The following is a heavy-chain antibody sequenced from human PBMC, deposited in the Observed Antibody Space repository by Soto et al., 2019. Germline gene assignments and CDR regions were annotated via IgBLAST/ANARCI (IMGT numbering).Heavy chain of an antibody. D-gene: IGHD6-13*01. CDR3: AKEGGYSSSLYYYFYGMDV. J-gene: IGHJ6*02. Sequence: GGSLRLSCAASGFTFSSYGMHWVRQAPGKGLEWVAVIWYDGSNKYYADSAKGRFTISRDNSKNTLYLQMDNLRAEDTAVYYCAKEGGYSSSLYYYFYGMDVWGQGTTVTVSS. CDR1: GFTFSSYG. CDR2: IWYDGSNK. V-gene: IGHV3-33*06.